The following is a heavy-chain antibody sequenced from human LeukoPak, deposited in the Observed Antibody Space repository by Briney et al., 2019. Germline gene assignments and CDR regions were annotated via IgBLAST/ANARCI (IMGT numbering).Heavy chain of an antibody. Sequence: PGGSLRLSCAASGFTFSSYSMIWVRQAPGKGLEWVSSISSSSSYIYFADSVKGRFTISRDNAKNSLFLQMNSLRAEDTAVFYCARVSTSSWYFDYWGQGTLVTVSS. CDR3: ARVSTSSWYFDY. V-gene: IGHV3-21*01. CDR1: GFTFSSYS. J-gene: IGHJ4*02. CDR2: ISSSSSYI. D-gene: IGHD2-2*01.